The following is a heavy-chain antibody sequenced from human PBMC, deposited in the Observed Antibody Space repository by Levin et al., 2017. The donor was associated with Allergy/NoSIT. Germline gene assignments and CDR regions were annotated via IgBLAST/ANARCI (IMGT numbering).Heavy chain of an antibody. D-gene: IGHD6-19*01. CDR2: INPNSGGP. CDR1: GYTFTDHY. Sequence: GESLKISCQASGYTFTDHYIHWVRQAPGQGLEWMGWINPNSGGPNYAQKFQGRVTMTRDTSLSTAYMELSSLRSDDTAVYYCARDFQSTSGAWYGFNDYWGLGTLVTVSS. J-gene: IGHJ4*02. CDR3: ARDFQSTSGAWYGFNDY. V-gene: IGHV1-2*02.